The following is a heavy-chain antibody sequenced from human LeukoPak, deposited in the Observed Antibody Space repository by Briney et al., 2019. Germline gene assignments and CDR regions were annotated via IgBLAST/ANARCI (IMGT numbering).Heavy chain of an antibody. CDR2: IFHSGST. CDR1: GGSISSDAYS. D-gene: IGHD6-13*01. J-gene: IGHJ4*02. Sequence: SETLSLTCAVSGGSISSDAYSWNWIRQPPGKGLEWIGYIFHSGSTYYNPSLKSRVTMSVDTSKNQFSLKLSSVTAADTAVYYCARGSIAAAGRLFDYWGQGTLVTVSS. V-gene: IGHV4-30-2*01. CDR3: ARGSIAAAGRLFDY.